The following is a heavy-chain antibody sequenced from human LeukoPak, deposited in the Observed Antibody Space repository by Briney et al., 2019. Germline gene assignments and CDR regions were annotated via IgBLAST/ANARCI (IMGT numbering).Heavy chain of an antibody. V-gene: IGHV3-21*01. J-gene: IGHJ4*02. CDR1: GSTFSSYS. CDR2: ISSSSSYI. Sequence: GGSLRLSCAASGSTFSSYSMNWVRQAPGKGLEWVSSISSSSSYIYYADSVKGRFTISRDNAKNSLYLQMNSLRAEDTAVYYCARGAVAGKVDYWGQGTLVTVSS. CDR3: ARGAVAGKVDY. D-gene: IGHD6-19*01.